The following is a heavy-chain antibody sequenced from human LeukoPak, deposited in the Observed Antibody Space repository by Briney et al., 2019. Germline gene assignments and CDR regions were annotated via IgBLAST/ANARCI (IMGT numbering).Heavy chain of an antibody. D-gene: IGHD3-10*01. CDR2: IYDRGPA. V-gene: IGHV4-30-2*06. CDR3: ARSRQASGLFNS. J-gene: IGHJ5*01. CDR1: GYAITSGGFS. Sequence: SQTLSLTCTVSGYAITSGGFSWNWIRQSPGKGLEWIGCIYDRGPAYYNPSLKSRFTISVDRPKNQFFLNVTSLTAADTAVYFCARSRQASGLFNSWGQGTLVVVSS.